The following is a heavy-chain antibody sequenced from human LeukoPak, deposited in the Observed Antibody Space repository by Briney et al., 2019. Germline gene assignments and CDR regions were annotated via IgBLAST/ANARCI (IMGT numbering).Heavy chain of an antibody. V-gene: IGHV3-7*01. D-gene: IGHD6-19*01. CDR1: GFTFSGYW. CDR2: IKQDGTEK. Sequence: GGSLRLSCAASGFTFSGYWMSWLRQAPGKGLEWVANIKQDGTEKYYVDSVKGRFIISRDNAKNSLYLQMNSLRAEDTAVYYCARDGSGWSVYWGQGTLVTVSS. J-gene: IGHJ4*02. CDR3: ARDGSGWSVY.